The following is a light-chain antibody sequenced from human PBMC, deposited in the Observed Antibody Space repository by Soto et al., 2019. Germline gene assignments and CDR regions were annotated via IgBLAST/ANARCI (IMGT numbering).Light chain of an antibody. J-gene: IGLJ1*01. V-gene: IGLV1-44*01. CDR3: AAWDDSLNGYV. CDR1: SSNIGSNT. CDR2: GHN. Sequence: QSVLTQPPSASGTPGQSVTISCSGGSSNIGSNTVNWYQQLPRTAPKLLIYGHNQRPSGGPDRFSGSKSGTSASLAISGLQSEDEADYYCAAWDDSLNGYVFGTGTKLTVL.